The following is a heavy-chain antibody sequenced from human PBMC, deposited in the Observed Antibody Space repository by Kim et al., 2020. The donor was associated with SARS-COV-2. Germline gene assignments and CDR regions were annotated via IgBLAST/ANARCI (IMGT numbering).Heavy chain of an antibody. Sequence: SVKVSCKASGGTFSSYAISWVRQAPGQGLEWMGGIIPIFGTANYAQKFQGRVTITADESTSTAYMEPSSLRSEDTAVYYCAREGIDYGSGSYYIPFDYWGQGTLVTVSS. CDR2: IIPIFGTA. J-gene: IGHJ4*02. CDR1: GGTFSSYA. D-gene: IGHD3-10*01. CDR3: AREGIDYGSGSYYIPFDY. V-gene: IGHV1-69*13.